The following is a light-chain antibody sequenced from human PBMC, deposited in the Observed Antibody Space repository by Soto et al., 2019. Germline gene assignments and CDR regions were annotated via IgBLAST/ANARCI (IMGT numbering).Light chain of an antibody. V-gene: IGLV3-21*02. CDR3: QVWDSSSDHWV. J-gene: IGLJ3*02. Sequence: SYELTQPPSVSVAPGQTARITCGGSNIGSKSVHWYQQKPGQAPVLVVYDDSDRPSGIPERFSGSNSGTTATLTISRVEVGDEADYYCQVWDSSSDHWVFGGGTKLTVL. CDR2: DDS. CDR1: NIGSKS.